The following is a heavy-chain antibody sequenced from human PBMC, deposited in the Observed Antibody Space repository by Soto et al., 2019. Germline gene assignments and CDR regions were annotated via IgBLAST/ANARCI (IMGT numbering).Heavy chain of an antibody. V-gene: IGHV2-5*02. CDR2: IYWDDDK. J-gene: IGHJ4*02. D-gene: IGHD1-1*01. CDR1: GFSLRSSPVG. CDR3: AHRLGGSSWNDGFFDF. Sequence: QITLKESGPMLVEPTEALALTCSFSGFSLRSSPVGAGWFRQPPGKALEWLAVIYWDDDKRYNPSLKTRITMTKDTSRNQVALTMTDMEPKDTATYFCAHRLGGSSWNDGFFDFWGQGFPVTVS.